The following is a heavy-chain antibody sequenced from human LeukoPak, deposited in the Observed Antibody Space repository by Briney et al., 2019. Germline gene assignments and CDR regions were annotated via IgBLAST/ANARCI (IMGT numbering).Heavy chain of an antibody. CDR2: IYYSGST. CDR3: ASVSYDTSLQH. J-gene: IGHJ1*01. Sequence: SETLPLTCTVSGGSISSGGYFWSWIRQHPGKGLEWIGYIYYSGSTYYNPSLKGRVTISVDTSKNQFSLRLSSVTAADTAIYYCASVSYDTSLQHWGQGTLVTVSS. D-gene: IGHD3-22*01. CDR1: GGSISSGGYF. V-gene: IGHV4-31*03.